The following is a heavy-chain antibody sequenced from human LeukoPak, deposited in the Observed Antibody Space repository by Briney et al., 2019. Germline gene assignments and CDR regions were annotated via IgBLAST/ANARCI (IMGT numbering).Heavy chain of an antibody. J-gene: IGHJ5*02. D-gene: IGHD6-13*01. CDR3: ARVIRVGSSWHNWFDP. Sequence: PSETLSLTCTVSGGSISSGDYYWRWIRQPPGKGLEWIGYIYYSGSTYYNPSLKSRVTISVDTSKNQFSLKLSSVTAADTAVYYCARVIRVGSSWHNWFDPWGQGTLVTVSS. CDR1: GGSISSGDYY. CDR2: IYYSGST. V-gene: IGHV4-30-4*01.